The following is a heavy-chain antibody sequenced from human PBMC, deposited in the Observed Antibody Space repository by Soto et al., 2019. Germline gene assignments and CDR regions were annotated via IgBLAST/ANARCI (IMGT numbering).Heavy chain of an antibody. CDR1: GGSFSGYY. CDR3: ARVTPSVYYDSSGPRDY. J-gene: IGHJ4*02. D-gene: IGHD3-22*01. Sequence: LSLTCAVYGGSFSGYYWSWIRQPPGKGLEWIGEINHSGSTNYNPSLKSRVTISVDTSKNQFSLKLSSVTAADTAVYYCARVTPSVYYDSSGPRDYWGQGTLVTVSS. V-gene: IGHV4-34*01. CDR2: INHSGST.